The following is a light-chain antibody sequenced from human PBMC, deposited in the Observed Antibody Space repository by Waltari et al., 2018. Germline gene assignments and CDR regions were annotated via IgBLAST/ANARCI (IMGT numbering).Light chain of an antibody. Sequence: DVVLTQSPLSLPVTLGQPASMPCRSSQSPVHSDENTYLNWFHQRPGRSPRRLIYKISRRESGVPDRFSGSGSGTDFTLKISRVEAEDVGVYYCMQGSHWPRTFGQGTKLEI. J-gene: IGKJ2*01. V-gene: IGKV2-30*02. CDR2: KIS. CDR3: MQGSHWPRT. CDR1: QSPVHSDENTY.